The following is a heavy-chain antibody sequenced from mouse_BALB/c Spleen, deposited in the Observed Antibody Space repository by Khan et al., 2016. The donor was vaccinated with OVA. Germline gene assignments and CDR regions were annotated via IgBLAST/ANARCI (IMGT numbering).Heavy chain of an antibody. CDR1: GYTFTSYW. Sequence: DLVKPGASVKLSCTASGYTFTSYWINWIKQRPGQGLEWLGRNAPGSGDAYYNELFKGKATLTVDPSSSPAYIQLSSLSSEDSAIYSCARSDGTYGAYACGGQGATLTVSS. CDR3: ARSDGTYGAYAC. D-gene: IGHD2-13*01. J-gene: IGHJ2*01. V-gene: IGHV1S41*01. CDR2: NAPGSGDA.